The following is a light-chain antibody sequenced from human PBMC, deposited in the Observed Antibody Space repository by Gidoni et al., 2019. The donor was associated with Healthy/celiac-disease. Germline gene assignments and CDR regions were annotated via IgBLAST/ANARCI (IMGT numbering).Light chain of an antibody. Sequence: EIVLTKSPGTLPLSPGERATLSCRASQSVSSSYLAWYQQKPGQAPRLLIYGASSMATGIPDRFSGSGSGTDFTLTISRLEPEDFAVYYCQQNGSSPITFGQGTRLEIK. CDR1: QSVSSSY. CDR2: GAS. CDR3: QQNGSSPIT. V-gene: IGKV3-20*01. J-gene: IGKJ5*01.